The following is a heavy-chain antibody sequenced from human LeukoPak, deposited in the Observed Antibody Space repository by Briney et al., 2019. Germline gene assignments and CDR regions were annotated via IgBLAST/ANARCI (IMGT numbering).Heavy chain of an antibody. V-gene: IGHV3-11*04. CDR2: ISSSGNTI. CDR3: ARDDYYDSSTPNY. Sequence: GGSLRLSCAASGFTFSDYYMSWIRQAPGKGLEWVSYISSSGNTIYYADSVKGRFTVSRDNAKNSLYLQMNSLRAEDTAVYYCARDDYYDSSTPNYWGQGTLVTVSS. D-gene: IGHD3-22*01. J-gene: IGHJ4*02. CDR1: GFTFSDYY.